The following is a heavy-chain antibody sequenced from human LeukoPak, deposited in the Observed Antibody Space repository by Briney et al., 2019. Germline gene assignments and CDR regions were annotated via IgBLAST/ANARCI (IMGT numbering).Heavy chain of an antibody. CDR1: GGTFSSYA. CDR2: IIPIFGTA. CDR3: ARDLYGELGWFDP. D-gene: IGHD1-26*01. J-gene: IGHJ5*02. V-gene: IGHV1-69*13. Sequence: SVEVSCKASGGTFSSYAISWVRQAPGQGLEWMGGIIPIFGTANYAQKFQGRVTITADESTSTAYMELSSLRSEDTAVYYCARDLYGELGWFDPWGQGTLVTVSS.